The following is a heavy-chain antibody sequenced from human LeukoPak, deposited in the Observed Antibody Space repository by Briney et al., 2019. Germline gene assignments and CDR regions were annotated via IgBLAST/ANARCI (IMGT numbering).Heavy chain of an antibody. D-gene: IGHD1-26*01. CDR3: AKDPSGSPDYFDY. CDR1: GFTFSSYG. V-gene: IGHV3-30*18. CDR2: ISYDGSNK. J-gene: IGHJ4*02. Sequence: GGSLRLSCAASGFTFSSYGMHWVRQAPGKGLEWVAVISYDGSNKYYADSVKGRFTISRDNSKNTLYLQMNSLRAEDTAVYYCAKDPSGSPDYFDYWGQGTLVTVSS.